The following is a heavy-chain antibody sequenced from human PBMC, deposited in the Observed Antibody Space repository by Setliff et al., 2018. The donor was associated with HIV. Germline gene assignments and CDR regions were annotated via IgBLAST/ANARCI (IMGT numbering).Heavy chain of an antibody. J-gene: IGHJ4*02. CDR1: GGSISSDDYY. CDR2: INHNKSS. V-gene: IGHV4-39*01. D-gene: IGHD2-2*01. Sequence: ETLSLTCTVSGGSISSDDYYWNWIRQPPGKGLEWIGEINHNKSSDYNPSLKSRVTMSVDTSKNQFSLKVKSVTAAGTAVYYCARQKKSSSWSPNDYWGQGTLVTVSS. CDR3: ARQKKSSSWSPNDY.